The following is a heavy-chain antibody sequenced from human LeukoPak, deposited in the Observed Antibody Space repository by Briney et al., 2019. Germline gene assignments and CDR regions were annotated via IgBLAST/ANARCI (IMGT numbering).Heavy chain of an antibody. CDR3: ARDSSSSYYYYMDV. J-gene: IGHJ6*03. V-gene: IGHV1-8*01. Sequence: ASVKVSCKASGYTFTSYDINWVRQATGQGLEWMGWMNPNSGNTGYAQKFQGRVTMTRNPSISTAYMELSSLRSEDTALYYCARDSSSSYYYYMDVWGKGTTVTVSS. D-gene: IGHD6-6*01. CDR2: MNPNSGNT. CDR1: GYTFTSYD.